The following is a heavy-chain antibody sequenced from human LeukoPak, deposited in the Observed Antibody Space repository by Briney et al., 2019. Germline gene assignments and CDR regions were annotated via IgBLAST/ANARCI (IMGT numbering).Heavy chain of an antibody. D-gene: IGHD5-18*01. CDR2: ISSSSSTI. CDR1: GFTFSSYS. V-gene: IGHV3-48*01. CDR3: ARGAVDTAMVPFPFDY. Sequence: GGSLRLSCAASGFTFSSYSMNWVRQAPGKGLEWVSYISSSSSTIYYADSVKGRFTISRDNAKNSLYLQMNSLRAEDTAVYYCARGAVDTAMVPFPFDYWGQGTLVTVPS. J-gene: IGHJ4*02.